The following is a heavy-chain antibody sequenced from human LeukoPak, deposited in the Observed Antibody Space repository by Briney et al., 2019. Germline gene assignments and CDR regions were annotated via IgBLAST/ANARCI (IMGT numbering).Heavy chain of an antibody. CDR1: GFTLSSYA. CDR3: AKDVEATITSGGYYFDH. V-gene: IGHV3-23*01. J-gene: IGHJ4*02. CDR2: SSGSDGSA. Sequence: GWSLRLSCAASGFTLSSYALSWVRQAPGKGLEWVSSSSGSDGSADYADSVKGRFTIPRDTSRNSLYLRMHSLRPEDTAVYYCAKDVEATITSGGYYFDHWGQGALVTVSS. D-gene: IGHD5-12*01.